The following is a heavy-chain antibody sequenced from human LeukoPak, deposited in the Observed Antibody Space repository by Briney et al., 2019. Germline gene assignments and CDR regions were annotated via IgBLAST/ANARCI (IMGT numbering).Heavy chain of an antibody. CDR2: IYSGGST. D-gene: IGHD4-17*01. V-gene: IGHV3-66*01. CDR1: GFTVSSNY. Sequence: GGSLRLSCAASGFTVSSNYMSWVRQAPGKGLEWVSVIYSGGSTYYADSVKGRFTISRDNSKNTLYLQMNSLRAEDTAVYYCARPGGDYLTFFDYWGQGTLVTVSS. J-gene: IGHJ4*02. CDR3: ARPGGDYLTFFDY.